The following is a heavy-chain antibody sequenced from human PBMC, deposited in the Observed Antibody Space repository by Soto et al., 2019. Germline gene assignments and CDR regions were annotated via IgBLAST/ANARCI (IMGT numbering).Heavy chain of an antibody. D-gene: IGHD3-16*01. CDR1: GGTFSSYA. V-gene: IGHV1-69*13. CDR2: IIPIFGTA. Sequence: VSSVKVSCKASGGTFSSYAISWVRQAPGQGLEWMGGIIPIFGTANYAQKFQGRVTITADESTSTAYMELSSLRSEDTAVYYCARDVYVQQYYYYGMDVWGQGTTVTVSS. J-gene: IGHJ6*02. CDR3: ARDVYVQQYYYYGMDV.